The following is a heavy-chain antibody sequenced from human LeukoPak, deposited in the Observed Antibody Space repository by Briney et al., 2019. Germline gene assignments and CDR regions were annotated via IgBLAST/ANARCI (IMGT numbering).Heavy chain of an antibody. CDR2: IIPILGIA. CDR3: ASPDCSGGSCYSDYYYGMDV. CDR1: GGTFSSYA. J-gene: IGHJ6*02. V-gene: IGHV1-69*04. D-gene: IGHD2-15*01. Sequence: GASVKVSCKASGGTFSSYAISWVRQAPGQGLEWMGRIIPILGIANYAQKFQGRVTITADKSTSTAYMELSSLRSEDTAVYYCASPDCSGGSCYSDYYYGMDVWGQGTTVTVSS.